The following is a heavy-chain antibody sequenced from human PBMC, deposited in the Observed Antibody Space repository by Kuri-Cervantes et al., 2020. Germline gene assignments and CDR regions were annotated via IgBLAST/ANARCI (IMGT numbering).Heavy chain of an antibody. CDR1: GGSISSSTYY. D-gene: IGHD6-13*01. V-gene: IGHV4-39*01. J-gene: IGHJ5*02. CDR3: ARVKIAAGRPGYNWFDP. Sequence: SETLSLTCTVSGGSISSSTYYWGWIRQPPGEGLEWIGTIYYSGSTYYNPSLKSRVTISVDTYKNQFSLKLSSVTAADTAVYYCARVKIAAGRPGYNWFDPWGQGTLVTVSS. CDR2: IYYSGST.